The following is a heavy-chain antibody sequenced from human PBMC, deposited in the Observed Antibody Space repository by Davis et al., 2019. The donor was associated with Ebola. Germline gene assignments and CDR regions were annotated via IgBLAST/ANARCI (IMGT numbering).Heavy chain of an antibody. J-gene: IGHJ4*02. CDR3: ARGRGDCRSTSCYIDY. V-gene: IGHV3-30*04. Sequence: GGSLRLSCAASGFTFSNYAMHWVRQAPGKGLEWVAFISYDGSDKYYADSVKGRFTISRDNAKNTLYLQMNSLSAEDTAVYYCARGRGDCRSTSCYIDYWGQGTLVTVSS. CDR1: GFTFSNYA. CDR2: ISYDGSDK. D-gene: IGHD2-2*02.